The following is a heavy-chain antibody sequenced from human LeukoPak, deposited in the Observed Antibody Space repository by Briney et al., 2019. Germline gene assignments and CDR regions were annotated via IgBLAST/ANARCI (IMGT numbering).Heavy chain of an antibody. Sequence: SETLSHTCAVYGGSFSGYYWSWIRQPPGKGLEWIGEINHSGSTNYNPSLKSRVTISVDTSKNQFSLKLSSVTAADTAVYYCARGQIVVVPAGSGYYGMDVWGKGTTVTVSS. D-gene: IGHD2-2*01. J-gene: IGHJ6*04. CDR2: INHSGST. CDR1: GGSFSGYY. CDR3: ARGQIVVVPAGSGYYGMDV. V-gene: IGHV4-34*01.